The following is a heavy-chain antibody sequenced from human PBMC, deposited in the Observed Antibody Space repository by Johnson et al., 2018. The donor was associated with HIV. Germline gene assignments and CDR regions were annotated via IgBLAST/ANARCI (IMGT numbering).Heavy chain of an antibody. D-gene: IGHD1-26*01. Sequence: QVQLVESGGGVVQPERSLRLSCAASGFTFSSYAMHWDRQAPGKGLEWVAVISYDGSNKYYADSVKGRFSISRDNSRNTLYLQMNSLKTEDTAVYYCTTIKPELPTLNDAFDIWGQGTMVTVSS. CDR2: ISYDGSNK. CDR3: TTIKPELPTLNDAFDI. CDR1: GFTFSSYA. J-gene: IGHJ3*02. V-gene: IGHV3-30*04.